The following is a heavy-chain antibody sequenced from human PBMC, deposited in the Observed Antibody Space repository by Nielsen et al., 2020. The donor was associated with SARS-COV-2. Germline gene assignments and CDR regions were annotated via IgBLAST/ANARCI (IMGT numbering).Heavy chain of an antibody. CDR2: IYYSGST. CDR3: ARGSVKQLVAWWDYYYYGMDV. Sequence: SETLSLTCTVSGGSISSGGYYWSWIRQHPGKGLEWIGYIYYSGSTYYNPSLKSRVTISVDTSKNQFSLKLSSVTAADTAVYYCARGSVKQLVAWWDYYYYGMDVWGQGTTVTVSS. CDR1: GGSISSGGYY. V-gene: IGHV4-31*03. D-gene: IGHD6-6*01. J-gene: IGHJ6*02.